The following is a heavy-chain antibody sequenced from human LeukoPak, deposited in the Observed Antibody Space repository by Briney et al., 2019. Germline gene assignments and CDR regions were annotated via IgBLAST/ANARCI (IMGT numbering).Heavy chain of an antibody. CDR1: GFTFSSFG. D-gene: IGHD1-26*01. CDR2: IHDDGITE. CDR3: AKDDPTGRYL. V-gene: IGHV3-30*02. Sequence: GGSLRLSCAASGFTFSSFGMHWVRQTPGKGLEWLTFIHDDGITEYYADSVKGRFTISRDNSKNTVYLQMNSLRVEDTAVYYCAKDDPTGRYLWGQGTLVPVSS. J-gene: IGHJ4*02.